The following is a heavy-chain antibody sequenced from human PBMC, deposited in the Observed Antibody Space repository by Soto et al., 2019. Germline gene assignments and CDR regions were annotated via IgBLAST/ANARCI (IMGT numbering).Heavy chain of an antibody. CDR1: AFTFGGSA. CDR2: IRSKAHSYAT. D-gene: IGHD3-10*01. CDR3: TMYYYGSGSPQNWFDL. V-gene: IGHV3-73*01. J-gene: IGHJ5*02. Sequence: GGSLRLSCAASAFTFGGSAMHWVRQASGKGLEWVGRIRSKAHSYATAYAASVKGRFTISRDDSKNTAYLQMNSLKTEDTAVYYCTMYYYGSGSPQNWFDLSGQGTRVTVAS.